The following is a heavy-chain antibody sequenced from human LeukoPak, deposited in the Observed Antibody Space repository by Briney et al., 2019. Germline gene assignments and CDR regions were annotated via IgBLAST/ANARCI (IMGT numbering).Heavy chain of an antibody. D-gene: IGHD2-15*01. CDR2: INTDMSST. V-gene: IGHV3-74*01. CDR1: GFTFSDYW. J-gene: IGHJ4*02. Sequence: GGSLRLSCAASGFTFSDYWMHWVRQTPGKGLVWVSRINTDMSSTIYTDSVKGRFTISRDNAKNTLYLQMNSLRAEDTAVYYCARDLSHCSGGSCYSAHFDYWGLGTLVTVSS. CDR3: ARDLSHCSGGSCYSAHFDY.